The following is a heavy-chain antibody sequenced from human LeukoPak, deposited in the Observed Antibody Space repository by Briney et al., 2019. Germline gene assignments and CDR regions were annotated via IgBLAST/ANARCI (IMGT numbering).Heavy chain of an antibody. V-gene: IGHV4-34*01. Sequence: SETLSLTCAVYGGSFSGYYWSWIRQPPGKGLEWIGEINHSGSTNYNPSLKSRVTISVDTSKNQFSLKLSSVTAADTAVYYCARVRGILPYFDYWGQGTLVTVSS. CDR2: INHSGST. J-gene: IGHJ4*02. CDR3: ARVRGILPYFDY. CDR1: GGSFSGYY.